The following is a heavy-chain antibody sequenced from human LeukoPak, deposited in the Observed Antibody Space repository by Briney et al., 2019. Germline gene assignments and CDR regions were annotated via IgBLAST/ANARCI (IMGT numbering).Heavy chain of an antibody. V-gene: IGHV3-13*01. Sequence: PGGSLRLSCAGSGFTFSSYDMHWVRQVTGKGLEWVSAIGTVADTYYPDSVKGRFTFFRDNSKNTLYLQMNSLRADDTAVYYCAKDRAYSFDYWGQGTLVTVSS. J-gene: IGHJ4*02. D-gene: IGHD3-16*01. CDR1: GFTFSSYD. CDR2: IGTVADT. CDR3: AKDRAYSFDY.